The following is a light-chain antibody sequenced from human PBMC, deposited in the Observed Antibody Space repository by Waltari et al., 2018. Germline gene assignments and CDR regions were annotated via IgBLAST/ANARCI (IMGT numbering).Light chain of an antibody. CDR2: DVS. Sequence: QSALTQPAAVSGSPGQSVTISCTGASSDIGRYDIVSWYQQHPGNVPKLVISDVSKRPSGVSDRFSGSKSGDTASLTISGLQCEDEADYYCCSYAGNYVWVFGGGTRLTVL. CDR3: CSYAGNYVWV. CDR1: SSDIGRYDI. V-gene: IGLV2-23*02. J-gene: IGLJ3*02.